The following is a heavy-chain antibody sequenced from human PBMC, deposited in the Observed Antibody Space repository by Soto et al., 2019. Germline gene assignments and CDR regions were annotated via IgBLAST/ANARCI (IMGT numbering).Heavy chain of an antibody. J-gene: IGHJ2*01. CDR2: IYYSGST. Sequence: SETLSLTCTVSGGSISSSSYYWGWIRQPPGKGLEWIGSIYYSGSTYYNPSLKSRVTISVDTSKNQFSLKLSSVTAADTAVYYCARRRTTVTTSDENWYFDLWGRGTLVTVSS. D-gene: IGHD4-17*01. CDR1: GGSISSSSYY. CDR3: ARRRTTVTTSDENWYFDL. V-gene: IGHV4-39*01.